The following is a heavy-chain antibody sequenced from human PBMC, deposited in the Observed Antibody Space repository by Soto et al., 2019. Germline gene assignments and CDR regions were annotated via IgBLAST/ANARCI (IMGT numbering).Heavy chain of an antibody. J-gene: IGHJ5*02. D-gene: IGHD2-15*01. V-gene: IGHV1-69*13. CDR3: ANYCSGGSCYVSWFDP. CDR2: IIPIFGTA. CDR1: GGTFSSYA. Sequence: AVKVSCKASGGTFSSYAISWVRQAPGQGLEWMGGIIPIFGTANYAQKFQGRVTITADESTSTAYREMSSLRSEDTAVYYCANYCSGGSCYVSWFDPWGQGTLVTVSS.